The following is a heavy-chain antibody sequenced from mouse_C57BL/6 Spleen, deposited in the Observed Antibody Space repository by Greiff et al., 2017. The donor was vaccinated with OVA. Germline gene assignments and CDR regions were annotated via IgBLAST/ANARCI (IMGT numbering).Heavy chain of an antibody. Sequence: EVKLVESGGGLVKPGGSLKLSCAASGFTFSDYGMHWVRQAPEKGLEWVAYISSGSSTIYYADTVKGRFTISRDNAKNTLFLQMTSLRSEDTAMYYCARTGTGAMDYWGQGTSVTVSS. CDR1: GFTFSDYG. V-gene: IGHV5-17*01. D-gene: IGHD4-1*01. CDR2: ISSGSSTI. CDR3: ARTGTGAMDY. J-gene: IGHJ4*01.